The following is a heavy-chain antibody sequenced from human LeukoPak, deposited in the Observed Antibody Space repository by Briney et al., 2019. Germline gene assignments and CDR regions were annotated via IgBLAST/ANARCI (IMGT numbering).Heavy chain of an antibody. CDR3: ARGRGSGVLDY. V-gene: IGHV3-48*01. Sequence: GGSLRLSCAASGFTFSSYEMNWVRQAPGKGLEWVSYISSSSGTIYYADSVKGRFTISRDNAKNSLYLQMDSLRAEDTAVYYCARGRGSGVLDYWGQGTLVTVSS. D-gene: IGHD1-26*01. J-gene: IGHJ4*02. CDR1: GFTFSSYE. CDR2: ISSSSGTI.